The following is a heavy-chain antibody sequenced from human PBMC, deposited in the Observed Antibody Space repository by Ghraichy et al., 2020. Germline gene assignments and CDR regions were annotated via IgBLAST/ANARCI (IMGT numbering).Heavy chain of an antibody. V-gene: IGHV3-9*01. CDR3: AKGFAGWPTGWFDP. D-gene: IGHD2-15*01. CDR1: GFTFDDYG. Sequence: GGSLRLSCVGSGFTFDDYGMHWVRQAPGKGLEWVSGISWNSDGIAYADSVRGRFAISRDNAKKSLYLQMNSLRPEDTALYYCAKGFAGWPTGWFDPWGQGTQVTFSS. CDR2: ISWNSDGI. J-gene: IGHJ5*02.